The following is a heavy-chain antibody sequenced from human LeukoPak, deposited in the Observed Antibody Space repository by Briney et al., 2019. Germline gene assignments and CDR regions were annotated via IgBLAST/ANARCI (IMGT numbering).Heavy chain of an antibody. D-gene: IGHD3-3*01. CDR2: IYYSGST. Sequence: SETLSLTCAVYGGSFSGYYWSWIRQPPGKGLEWIGYIYYSGSTNYNPSLKSRVTISVDTSKNQFSLKLSSVTAADTAVYYCTKSSAEAFDIWGQGTMVTVSS. J-gene: IGHJ3*02. CDR3: TKSSAEAFDI. CDR1: GGSFSGYY. V-gene: IGHV4-59*01.